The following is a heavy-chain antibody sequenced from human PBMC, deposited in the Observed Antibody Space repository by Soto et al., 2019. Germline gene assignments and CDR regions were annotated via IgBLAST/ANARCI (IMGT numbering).Heavy chain of an antibody. V-gene: IGHV4-59*01. D-gene: IGHD5-18*01. Sequence: ETLSLTCTVSGGSISSYYWSWIRQPPGKGLEWIGYIYYSGSTNYNPSLKSRVTISVDTSKNQFSLKLSSVTAADTAVYYCARYTAMVTFFDYWGQGTLVTVSS. CDR2: IYYSGST. CDR3: ARYTAMVTFFDY. CDR1: GGSISSYY. J-gene: IGHJ4*02.